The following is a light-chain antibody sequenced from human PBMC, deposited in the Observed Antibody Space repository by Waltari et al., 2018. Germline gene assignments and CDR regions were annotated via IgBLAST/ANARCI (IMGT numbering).Light chain of an antibody. Sequence: QSVLTQPPSMSAAPGQRVTISCTGSSSNIGAGYDVHWYQQLPGTAPKLLIYVNNKRPSGVPDRFAGSRSGTSASLAITGLQAEDEADYYCQSYDTSLNLRVFGGGTKLTVL. V-gene: IGLV1-40*01. CDR2: VNN. CDR3: QSYDTSLNLRV. CDR1: SSNIGAGYD. J-gene: IGLJ2*01.